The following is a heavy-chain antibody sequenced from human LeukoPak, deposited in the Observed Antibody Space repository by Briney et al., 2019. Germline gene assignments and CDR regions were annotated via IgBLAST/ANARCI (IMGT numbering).Heavy chain of an antibody. CDR1: GGSISNYY. V-gene: IGHV4-59*12. D-gene: IGHD3-9*01. CDR2: IYYSGTT. CDR3: ARSHDILTGLHSLYFDY. Sequence: PSETLSLTCTVSGGSISNYYWSWIRQPPGKGLEWIGYIYYSGTTNYNPSLKSRVTISVDTSKNQFSLKLSSVTAADTAVYYCARSHDILTGLHSLYFDYWGQGTLVTVSS. J-gene: IGHJ4*02.